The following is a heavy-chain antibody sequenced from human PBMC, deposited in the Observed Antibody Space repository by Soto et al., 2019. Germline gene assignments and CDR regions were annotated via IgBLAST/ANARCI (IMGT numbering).Heavy chain of an antibody. CDR1: GFTFSSYA. CDR3: AKDGRDFWSGYSYFDY. Sequence: GGSLRLSCAASGFTFSSYAMSWVRQAPGKGLEWVSAISGSGGSTYYADSVKGRFTISRDNSKNTQYLQMNSLRAEDTAVYYCAKDGRDFWSGYSYFDYWGQGTLVTVSS. J-gene: IGHJ4*02. CDR2: ISGSGGST. V-gene: IGHV3-23*01. D-gene: IGHD3-3*01.